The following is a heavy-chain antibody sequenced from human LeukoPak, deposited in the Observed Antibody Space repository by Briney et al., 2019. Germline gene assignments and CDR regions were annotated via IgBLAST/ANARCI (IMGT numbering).Heavy chain of an antibody. CDR2: ISGSGGST. V-gene: IGHV3-23*01. CDR1: GFSFSSYA. D-gene: IGHD6-19*01. J-gene: IGHJ4*02. CDR3: ARLGYSSGWYQFKGY. Sequence: GGSLRLSCAASGFSFSSYAMSWVRQAPGKGLEWVSGISGSGGSTYYADSVKGRFTISRDNAKNTLYLQMNSLRAEDTAVYYCARLGYSSGWYQFKGYWGQGTLVTVSS.